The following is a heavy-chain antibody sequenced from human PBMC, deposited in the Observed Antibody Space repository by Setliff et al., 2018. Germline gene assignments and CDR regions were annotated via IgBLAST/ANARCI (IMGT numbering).Heavy chain of an antibody. CDR2: IFHSGST. D-gene: IGHD2-2*01. J-gene: IGHJ3*02. V-gene: IGHV4-38-2*01. Sequence: SETLSLTCGVSGYSISSGHFWGWIRQPPGKGLEWLGNIFHSGSTYYNPSLNSRVTISADTSKNQFSLNLSSVTAADTAVYYCARGRMRGSCSGPSCTYDPFDIWGQGTPVTVSS. CDR3: ARGRMRGSCSGPSCTYDPFDI. CDR1: GYSISSGHF.